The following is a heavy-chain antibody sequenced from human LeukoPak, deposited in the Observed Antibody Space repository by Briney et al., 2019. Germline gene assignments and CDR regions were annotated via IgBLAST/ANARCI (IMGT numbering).Heavy chain of an antibody. Sequence: GGSLRLSCAASGFTFSSYGMQFSSYGMNWVRQAPGQGLEWVAFIRSDGRNKYYADSVKGRLTISRDNTKNMLYLQMNSLRAEDTAAYYCAKLKINYYYYMDVWGKGTTVIVSS. CDR1: GFTFSSYG. J-gene: IGHJ6*03. CDR2: IRSDGRNK. V-gene: IGHV3-30*02. CDR3: AKLKINYYYYMDV. D-gene: IGHD3-16*01.